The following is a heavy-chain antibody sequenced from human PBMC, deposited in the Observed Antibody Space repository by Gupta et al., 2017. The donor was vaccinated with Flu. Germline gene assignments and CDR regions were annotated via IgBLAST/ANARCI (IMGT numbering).Heavy chain of an antibody. CDR1: GYDFTDYE. CDR3: ARVLKSTVTSYGMDV. V-gene: IGHV1-69-2*01. Sequence: EVQLLQSGAEVKKPGATVKISCKISGYDFTDYEMHWVREAPGKGLGWVGLVDPDDGESKLAAQFQGRVTITADTSTDTTYMELTSLTSGDTAMYFCARVLKSTVTSYGMDVWGQGTTVTVSS. CDR2: VDPDDGES. J-gene: IGHJ6*02. D-gene: IGHD4-17*01.